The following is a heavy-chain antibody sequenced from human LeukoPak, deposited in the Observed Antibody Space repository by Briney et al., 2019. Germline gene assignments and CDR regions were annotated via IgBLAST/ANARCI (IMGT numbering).Heavy chain of an antibody. V-gene: IGHV3-7*03. CDR1: GLTVSNHW. CDR3: ASLDTAKQPLANH. J-gene: IGHJ5*02. CDR2: IREERGQE. Sequence: GGSLRLSCVASGLTVSNHWMSWVRRAPGKGLEWVANIREERGQEYYVDSVKGRFTISKNSAKNSLYLQMNTLRVEDTAMYYCASLDTAKQPLANHWGQGTLVTVSS. D-gene: IGHD5-18*01.